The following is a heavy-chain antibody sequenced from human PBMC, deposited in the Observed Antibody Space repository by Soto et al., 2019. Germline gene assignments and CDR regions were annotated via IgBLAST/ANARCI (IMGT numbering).Heavy chain of an antibody. CDR1: GFTFSSYW. CDR3: ARDDIVLLPAARGLWAPRASSTWTHYGMDV. CDR2: INGDERTT. Sequence: GGSLRLSCAASGFTFSSYWMHWVRQAPGKGLVWVSRINGDERTTSYADSVKGRFTISRDNAKNTVYLQMNSLRAEDTAVYYCARDDIVLLPAARGLWAPRASSTWTHYGMDVWGQGT. J-gene: IGHJ6*02. D-gene: IGHD2-2*01. V-gene: IGHV3-74*01.